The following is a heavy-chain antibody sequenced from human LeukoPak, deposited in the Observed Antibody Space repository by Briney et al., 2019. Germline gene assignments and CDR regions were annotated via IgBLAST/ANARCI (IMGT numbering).Heavy chain of an antibody. CDR3: ARVSYGSNYYYMDV. V-gene: IGHV4-39*07. D-gene: IGHD3-10*01. CDR2: IYHSGST. J-gene: IGHJ6*03. CDR1: GGSISSSSYY. Sequence: PSETLSLTCTVSGGSISSSSYYWGWIRQPPGKGLEWIGSIYHSGSTYYNPSLKSRVTISVDTSKNQFSLKLSSVTAADTAVYYCARVSYGSNYYYMDVWGKGTTVTVSS.